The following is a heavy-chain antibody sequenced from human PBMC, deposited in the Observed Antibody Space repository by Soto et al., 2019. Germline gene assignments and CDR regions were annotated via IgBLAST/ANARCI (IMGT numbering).Heavy chain of an antibody. J-gene: IGHJ4*02. CDR1: GYSFTSYW. V-gene: IGHV5-10-1*01. CDR2: IDPSDSYT. D-gene: IGHD3-9*01. CDR3: ARLQSPTGYYTRGFDY. Sequence: GDSLKISCKGSGYSFTSYWISWVRQMPGKGLEWMGRIDPSDSYTNYSPSFQGHVTISADKSISTAYLQWSSLKASDTAMYYCARLQSPTGYYTRGFDYWGQGTLVTVSS.